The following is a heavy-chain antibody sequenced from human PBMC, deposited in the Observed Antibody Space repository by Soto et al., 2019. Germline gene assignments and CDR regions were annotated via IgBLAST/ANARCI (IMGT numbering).Heavy chain of an antibody. V-gene: IGHV1-69*12. CDR1: GGTFSSYA. CDR3: ARPTRDYYDSSGPSAWFDP. D-gene: IGHD3-22*01. Sequence: QVQLVQSGAEVKKPGSSVKVSCKASGGTFSSYAISWVRQAPGQGLEWMGGIIPIFGTPNYAQKFQGRVTITADESTSTAYMELSSLRSEDTAVYYCARPTRDYYDSSGPSAWFDPWGQGTLVTVSS. CDR2: IIPIFGTP. J-gene: IGHJ5*02.